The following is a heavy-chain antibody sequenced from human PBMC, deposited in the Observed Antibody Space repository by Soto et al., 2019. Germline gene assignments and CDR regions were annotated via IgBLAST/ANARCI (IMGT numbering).Heavy chain of an antibody. CDR2: IKADGSYQ. CDR3: VRGTRSPGLDN. Sequence: PGGSLRLSCAASVFTFSNYWMNWIRQAPGKGLEWLGNIKADGSYQHYVDSVRGRFTFSRDNSKNFLYLHINSLRTEDTAIYYCVRGTRSPGLDNWGQVTLVTVSS. V-gene: IGHV3-7*03. CDR1: VFTFSNYW. J-gene: IGHJ4*02. D-gene: IGHD1-7*01.